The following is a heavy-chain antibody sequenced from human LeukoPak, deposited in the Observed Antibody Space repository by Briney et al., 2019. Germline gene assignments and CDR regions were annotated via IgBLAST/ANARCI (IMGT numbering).Heavy chain of an antibody. V-gene: IGHV4-59*01. CDR1: GGSINTYF. CDR3: ARGVTGGWYGDFQH. J-gene: IGHJ1*01. Sequence: SEALSLTCTVSGGSINTYFWSWIRQPPGKGLEWIGYIYYSGSTNYNPSLKNRVTISVDTSKNQFSLKLSSVTAADTAVYYCARGVTGGWYGDFQHWGQGTLVTVSS. D-gene: IGHD6-19*01. CDR2: IYYSGST.